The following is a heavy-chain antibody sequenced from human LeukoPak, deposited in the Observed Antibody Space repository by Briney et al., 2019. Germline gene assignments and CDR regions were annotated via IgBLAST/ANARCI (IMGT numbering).Heavy chain of an antibody. Sequence: GGSLRLSCAVSGFTFSSSWMHWVRQAPGKGLVWVSRIKSDGSRMMYADSVKGRFTISRDNAKNTLYLQMNSLRAEDTAVYYCARDREGYSSGWAGGYYYYMDVWGKGTTVTVSS. CDR2: IKSDGSRM. CDR1: GFTFSSSW. V-gene: IGHV3-74*03. D-gene: IGHD6-19*01. CDR3: ARDREGYSSGWAGGYYYYMDV. J-gene: IGHJ6*03.